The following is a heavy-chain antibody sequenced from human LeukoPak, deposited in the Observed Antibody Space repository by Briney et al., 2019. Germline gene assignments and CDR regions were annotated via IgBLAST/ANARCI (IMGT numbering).Heavy chain of an antibody. J-gene: IGHJ4*02. D-gene: IGHD2-2*01. CDR1: GFTFSSYW. V-gene: IGHV3-30*02. CDR2: IRFDGSNK. Sequence: QSGGSLRLSCAASGFTFSSYWMSWVRQAPGKGLEWVAFIRFDGSNKYYTDSVKGRFTLSRDNSKNTLYLQINSLRAEDTAVYYCAKFNRQYCSSTSCYGGFDYWGQGTLVTVSS. CDR3: AKFNRQYCSSTSCYGGFDY.